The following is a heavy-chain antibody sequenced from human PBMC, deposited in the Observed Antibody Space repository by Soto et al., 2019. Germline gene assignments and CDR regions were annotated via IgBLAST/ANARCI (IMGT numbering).Heavy chain of an antibody. CDR1: GFTFSSYA. Sequence: GGSLRLSCAASGFTFSSYAMSWVRQAPGQELEWVSANSGSGGSTYYADTVKGRFTISRDNSKNKLYLQMNSLIAEDMAVYFFAKEFGTRGYYDNSGYYYEEVLSAFDIWGQGTMVTVSS. J-gene: IGHJ3*02. CDR2: NSGSGGST. D-gene: IGHD3-22*01. CDR3: AKEFGTRGYYDNSGYYYEEVLSAFDI. V-gene: IGHV3-23*01.